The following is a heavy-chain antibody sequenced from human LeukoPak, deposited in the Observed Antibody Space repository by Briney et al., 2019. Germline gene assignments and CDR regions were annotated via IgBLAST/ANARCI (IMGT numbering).Heavy chain of an antibody. D-gene: IGHD2-2*02. CDR1: GYTFTGYY. CDR3: ARSGYLHCSSTSCYTPTFDY. CDR2: INPNSGGT. V-gene: IGHV1-2*04. J-gene: IGHJ4*02. Sequence: ASVKVSCKASGYTFTGYYMHWVRQAPGQGLEWMGWINPNSGGTNYAQEFQGWVTMTRDTSISTAYMELSRLRSDDTAGYYCARSGYLHCSSTSCYTPTFDYWGQGTLVTVSS.